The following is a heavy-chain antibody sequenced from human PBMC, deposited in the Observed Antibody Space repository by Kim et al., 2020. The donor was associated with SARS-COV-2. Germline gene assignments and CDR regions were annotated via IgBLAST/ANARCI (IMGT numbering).Heavy chain of an antibody. CDR3: ARGEKATQLTPMGY. CDR1: GGTFRNYA. V-gene: IGHV1-69*13. J-gene: IGHJ4*02. D-gene: IGHD2-15*01. Sequence: SVKVSCKASGGTFRNYAISWVRQAPGQGLEWMGGIIPKFGTANYAQKFQGRVTITADEFTSTAYMELSSLRSGDTAVYYCARGEKATQLTPMGYWGQGTLVTVSS. CDR2: IIPKFGTA.